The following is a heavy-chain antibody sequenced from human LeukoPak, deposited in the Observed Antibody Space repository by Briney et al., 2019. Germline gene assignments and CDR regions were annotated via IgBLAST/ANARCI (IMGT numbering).Heavy chain of an antibody. CDR3: AREAPLMDRNYYCMAV. J-gene: IGHJ6*01. V-gene: IGHV4-61*02. D-gene: IGHD3-10*01. CDR1: GGSISSGSYY. CDR2: IYTRGSP. Sequence: SETLSLTCTVSGGSISSGSYYWSWIRQPAGKGLEWIGRIYTRGSPNYNPSLKSRVTIRVDTSKNQFSLKLSSVTAADTAVYYCAREAPLMDRNYYCMAVCGQGTTVTVPS.